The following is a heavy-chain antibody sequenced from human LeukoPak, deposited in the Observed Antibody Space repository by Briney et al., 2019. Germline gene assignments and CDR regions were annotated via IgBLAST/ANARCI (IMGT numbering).Heavy chain of an antibody. CDR1: GFILSNYP. Sequence: GGSLRLSCAVSGFILSNYPMNWVRQAPGKGLEWISNIRDSGDDMYCADSVKGRFTISRDNAKNSLYLQLNSLRAEDTAVYYCARDSDWAFDSWGLGTLVTVSS. J-gene: IGHJ4*02. CDR2: IRDSGDDM. CDR3: ARDSDWAFDS. D-gene: IGHD3-9*01. V-gene: IGHV3-48*01.